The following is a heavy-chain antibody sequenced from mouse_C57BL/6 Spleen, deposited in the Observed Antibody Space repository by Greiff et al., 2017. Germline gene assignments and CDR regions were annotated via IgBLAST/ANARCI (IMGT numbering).Heavy chain of an antibody. V-gene: IGHV1-66*01. J-gene: IGHJ2*01. CDR2: IYPGSGNT. CDR1: GYSFTSYY. Sequence: QVQLQQSGPELVKPGASVKISCKASGYSFTSYYIHWVKQRPGQGLEWIGWIYPGSGNTKYNEKFKGKATLTADTSSSTAYMQLSSLTSEDSAVYYCARSDYGVYFDYWGQGTTLTVSS. CDR3: ARSDYGVYFDY. D-gene: IGHD2-4*01.